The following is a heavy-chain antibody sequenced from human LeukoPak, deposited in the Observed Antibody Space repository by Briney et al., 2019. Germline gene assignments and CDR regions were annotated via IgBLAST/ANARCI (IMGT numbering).Heavy chain of an antibody. CDR3: ARDPLSTSSPVDY. CDR1: GFTFSDYY. D-gene: IGHD2-2*01. Sequence: GGSLRLSCAASGFTFSDYYMSWVRQAPGKGLEWVPYISSSGTTISYADSVKGRFTISRDNANNSLHLQMNSLRAEDTAVYYCARDPLSTSSPVDYWGQGTLVTVSS. V-gene: IGHV3-11*04. CDR2: ISSSGTTI. J-gene: IGHJ4*02.